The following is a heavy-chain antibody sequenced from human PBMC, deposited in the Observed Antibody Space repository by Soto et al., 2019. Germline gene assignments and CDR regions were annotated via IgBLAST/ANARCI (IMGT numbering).Heavy chain of an antibody. Sequence: ASVKVSCKASGGTFSSYAISWVRQAPGQGLEWMGGIIPIFGTANYAQKFQGRVTITADESTSTAYMELSSLRSEDTAVYYCASCSSGSYLTNWYFDLWGRGTLVTVSS. CDR3: ASCSSGSYLTNWYFDL. J-gene: IGHJ2*01. CDR1: GGTFSSYA. CDR2: IIPIFGTA. V-gene: IGHV1-69*13. D-gene: IGHD1-26*01.